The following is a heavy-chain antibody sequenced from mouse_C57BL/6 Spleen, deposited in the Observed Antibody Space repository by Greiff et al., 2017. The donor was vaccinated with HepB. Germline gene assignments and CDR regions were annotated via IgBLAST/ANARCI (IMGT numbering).Heavy chain of an antibody. CDR3: ARLGQGTFAY. CDR1: GFTFSSYG. V-gene: IGHV5-6*02. D-gene: IGHD3-3*01. Sequence: DVKLVESGGDLVKPGGSLKLSCAASGFTFSSYGMSWVRQTPDKRLEWVATISSGGSYTYYPDSVKGRFTISRDNAKNTLYLQMSSLKSEDTAMYYCARLGQGTFAYWGQGTLVTVSA. J-gene: IGHJ3*01. CDR2: ISSGGSYT.